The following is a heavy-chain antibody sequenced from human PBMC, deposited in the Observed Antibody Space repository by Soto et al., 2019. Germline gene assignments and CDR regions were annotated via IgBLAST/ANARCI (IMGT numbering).Heavy chain of an antibody. CDR2: IFYSGAT. Sequence: QVQLQESGPGLVKPSQTLSLTCTVSGDSINNDDHFWTWIRQRPGQGLEWIGYIFYSGATYYNPSLKARVTISIDKSRKYFSLDMSSVTAADTAVYYGMTTNGAYSYDSSYWGQGTLVTVSS. D-gene: IGHD3-22*01. V-gene: IGHV4-30-4*08. CDR1: GDSINNDDHF. CDR3: MTTNGAYSYDSSY. J-gene: IGHJ4*02.